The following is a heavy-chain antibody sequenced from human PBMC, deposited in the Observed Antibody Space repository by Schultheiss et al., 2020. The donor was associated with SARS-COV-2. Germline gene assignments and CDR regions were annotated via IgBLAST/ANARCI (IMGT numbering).Heavy chain of an antibody. J-gene: IGHJ4*02. CDR3: ARARVKQQLPTWGAFDY. Sequence: GSLRLSCAASGFTFSNAWMNWVRQAPGKGLEWIGEINHSGSTNYNPSLKSRVTISVDTSKNQFSLKLSSVTAADTAVYYCARARVKQQLPTWGAFDYWGQGTLVTVSS. D-gene: IGHD6-13*01. V-gene: IGHV4-34*01. CDR1: GFTFSNAW. CDR2: INHSGST.